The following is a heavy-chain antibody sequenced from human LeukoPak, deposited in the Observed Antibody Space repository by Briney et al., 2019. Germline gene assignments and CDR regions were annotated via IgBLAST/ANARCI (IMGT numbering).Heavy chain of an antibody. CDR1: GFTFSDYY. CDR2: ISSSSSYT. CDR3: ARGQLGYCSGGSCYAFYGMDV. D-gene: IGHD2-15*01. J-gene: IGHJ6*04. Sequence: GRSLRLSCAASGFTFSDYYMSWIRQAPGKGLEWVSYISSSSSYTNYADSVKGRFTISRDNAKNSLYLQMNSLRAEDTAVYYCARGQLGYCSGGSCYAFYGMDVWGKGTTVTVSS. V-gene: IGHV3-11*06.